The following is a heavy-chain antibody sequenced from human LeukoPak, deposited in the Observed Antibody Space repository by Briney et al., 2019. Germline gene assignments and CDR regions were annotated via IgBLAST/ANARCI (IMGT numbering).Heavy chain of an antibody. CDR1: GYSISSGYY. Sequence: SETLSLTCTVSGYSISSGYYWGWIRQPPGKGLEWIGSIYHSGSTYYNPSLKSRVTISEDWSKNQFSMQLTSVTAADAAVYYCARGTWSGYYLDYWGQGSLVTVSS. CDR3: ARGTWSGYYLDY. D-gene: IGHD3-3*01. J-gene: IGHJ4*02. CDR2: IYHSGST. V-gene: IGHV4-38-2*02.